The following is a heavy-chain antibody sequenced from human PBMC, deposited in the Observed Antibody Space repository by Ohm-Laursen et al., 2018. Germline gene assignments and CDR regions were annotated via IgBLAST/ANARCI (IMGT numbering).Heavy chain of an antibody. CDR2: IHYSGTT. CDR3: ARIESDSGGYWYFGMDV. D-gene: IGHD3-22*01. Sequence: SDTLSLTCIVSGASISGQYWSWIRQPPGKGLEWIGYIHYSGTTTYNPSLTGRVTMSVDLSKNQFSLKLSSVTAADTALYYCARIESDSGGYWYFGMDVWGQGTTVTVSS. V-gene: IGHV4-59*07. J-gene: IGHJ6*02. CDR1: GASISGQY.